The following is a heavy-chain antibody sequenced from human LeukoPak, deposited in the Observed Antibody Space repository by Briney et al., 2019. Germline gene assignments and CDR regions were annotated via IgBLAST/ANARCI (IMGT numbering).Heavy chain of an antibody. V-gene: IGHV3-13*01. CDR1: GFTFSSYD. D-gene: IGHD2-15*01. Sequence: GGSLRLSCAASGFTFSSYDMHWVRQATGKGLEWASAIGTAGDTYYPGSVKGRFTISRENAKNSLYLQMNSLRAGDTAVYYCARGYWSGGSCYSGVYYYYGMDVWGQGTTVTVSS. CDR3: ARGYWSGGSCYSGVYYYYGMDV. J-gene: IGHJ6*02. CDR2: IGTAGDT.